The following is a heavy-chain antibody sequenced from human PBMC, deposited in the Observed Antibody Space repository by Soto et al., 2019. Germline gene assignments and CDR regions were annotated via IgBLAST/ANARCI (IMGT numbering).Heavy chain of an antibody. Sequence: APVKVSCQSSGYTFSDFYIHWVRQAPGQGLEWMGWINSNSGGANYAQRFQGRVTMTRDTSINTVYMEMTGLRTDDSAVYYCARALSTVIVPFLGYCGKGSRITGSS. CDR1: GYTFSDFY. J-gene: IGHJ4*01. CDR2: INSNSGGA. V-gene: IGHV1-2*02. CDR3: ARALSTVIVPFLGY. D-gene: IGHD3-22*01.